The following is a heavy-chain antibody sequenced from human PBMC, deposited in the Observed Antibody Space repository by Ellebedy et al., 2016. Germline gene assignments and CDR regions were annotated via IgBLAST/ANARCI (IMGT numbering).Heavy chain of an antibody. V-gene: IGHV3-7*02. Sequence: GESLKISXVGSGFTFSSYWMSWVRQSPGKGLEWVANIKQDGSERYYVDSLKGRFTISRDNAKKSLYLQLNSLRPEDTAVYYCVVLGARQKLSYWGQGTLVTVSS. D-gene: IGHD6-6*01. CDR3: VVLGARQKLSY. CDR1: GFTFSSYW. CDR2: IKQDGSER. J-gene: IGHJ4*02.